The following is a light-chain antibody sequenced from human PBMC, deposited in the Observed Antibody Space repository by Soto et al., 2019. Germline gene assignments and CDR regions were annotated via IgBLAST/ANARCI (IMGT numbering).Light chain of an antibody. J-gene: IGKJ3*01. CDR3: QQYGSSPIT. CDR1: QSISSSY. V-gene: IGKV3-20*01. Sequence: EIVLTQSPGTLSLSPGERATLSCRASQSISSSYLAWYQQKPGQAPRLLIYGASNRATAIPDRFSGSGSGTDFTVTISRLGPEDFAVYYCQQYGSSPITFGPGTKVEIK. CDR2: GAS.